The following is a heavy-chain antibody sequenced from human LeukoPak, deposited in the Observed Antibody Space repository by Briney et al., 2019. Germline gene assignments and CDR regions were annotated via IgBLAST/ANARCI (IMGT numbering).Heavy chain of an antibody. CDR1: GFTFSSYS. J-gene: IGHJ4*02. V-gene: IGHV3-21*01. D-gene: IGHD3-10*01. CDR2: ISSTSSFI. CDR3: GRRAFFSLAPKKNPGFDY. Sequence: KAGGSLRLSCAASGFTFSSYSFNWVRQAPGKGLEWVSSISSTSSFIYYADSVKGRFTISRDNAKDSVYLQMDSLRAEDTAVYYLGRRAFFSLAPKKNPGFDYWGQGTLVTVSS.